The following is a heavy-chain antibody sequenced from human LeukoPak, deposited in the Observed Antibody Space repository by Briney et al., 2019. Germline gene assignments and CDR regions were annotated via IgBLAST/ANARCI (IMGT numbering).Heavy chain of an antibody. CDR2: ISAYNGNT. CDR3: ARDLPPYSSRWGHFDY. D-gene: IGHD6-13*01. CDR1: GYTFTSYG. V-gene: IGHV1-18*01. J-gene: IGHJ4*02. Sequence: ASVKVSCKASGYTFTSYGISWVRQAPGQGLEWMGWISAYNGNTNYAQKLQGRVTMTTDTSTSTAYMELRSLRSDDTAVYYCARDLPPYSSRWGHFDYWGQGTLVTVSS.